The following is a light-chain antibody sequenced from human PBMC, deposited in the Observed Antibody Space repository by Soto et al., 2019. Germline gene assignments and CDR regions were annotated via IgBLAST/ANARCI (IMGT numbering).Light chain of an antibody. J-gene: IGKJ1*01. CDR1: QSISNY. CDR3: QQSYSTPRT. CDR2: AAS. V-gene: IGKV1-39*01. Sequence: IEMTQSPSSLSASVGDRVTITCRASQSISNYLNWYQQKPGKAPKLLIYAASSLQSGVPSRFSGSGSGTDFTLTISSLQPEDFATYYCQQSYSTPRTFGQGTKVDI.